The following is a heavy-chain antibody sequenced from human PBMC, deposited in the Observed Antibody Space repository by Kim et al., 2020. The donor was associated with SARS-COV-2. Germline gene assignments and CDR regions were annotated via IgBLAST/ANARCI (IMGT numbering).Heavy chain of an antibody. D-gene: IGHD6-13*01. CDR1: GGSISSSSYY. Sequence: SETLSLTCTVSGGSISSSSYYWGWIRQPPGKGLEWIGSIYYSGSTYYNPSLKSRVTISVDTSKNQFSLKLSSVTAADTAVYYCARDSGVAAAGTEYWGQGTLVTVSS. CDR3: ARDSGVAAAGTEY. CDR2: IYYSGST. J-gene: IGHJ4*02. V-gene: IGHV4-39*02.